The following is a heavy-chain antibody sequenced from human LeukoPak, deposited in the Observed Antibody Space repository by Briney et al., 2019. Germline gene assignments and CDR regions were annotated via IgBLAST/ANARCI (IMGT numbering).Heavy chain of an antibody. Sequence: ASVKVSCKASGYICSNYDINWVRQAPGHGLEWMGWMNPNSCRRVYAQKFQGRVTMTRNSSIKTAQMELTSLRSDDRAVYYCARGLRSDYWGQGTLVTVSS. CDR3: ARGLRSDY. V-gene: IGHV1-8*01. CDR1: GYICSNYD. D-gene: IGHD3-16*02. CDR2: MNPNSCRR. J-gene: IGHJ4*02.